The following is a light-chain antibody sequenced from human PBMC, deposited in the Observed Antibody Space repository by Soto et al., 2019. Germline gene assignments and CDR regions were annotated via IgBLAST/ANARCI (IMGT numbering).Light chain of an antibody. CDR2: LNSDGSH. Sequence: QLALTQSPSASASLGASVKLTCTLSSGHSSYAIAWHQQQPEKGPRYLMKLNSDGSHSKGDGIPDRFSGSSSGAERYLTISSLQSEDEADYYCQTWGTGFHVVFGGGTKLTVL. V-gene: IGLV4-69*01. CDR1: SGHSSYA. J-gene: IGLJ2*01. CDR3: QTWGTGFHVV.